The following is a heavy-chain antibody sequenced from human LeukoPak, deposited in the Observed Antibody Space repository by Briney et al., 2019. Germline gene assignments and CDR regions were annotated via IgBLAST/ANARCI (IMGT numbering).Heavy chain of an antibody. CDR1: GFTFSSYS. Sequence: GGSLRLSCAASGFTFSSYSMNWVRQAPGKGLEWVSYISSSSRTIYYADSVKGRFTISRDNAKNSLYLQMNSLRAEDTAVYYCTREWTEVTQNYFDYWGQGTLVTVSS. D-gene: IGHD3/OR15-3a*01. J-gene: IGHJ4*02. CDR2: ISSSSRTI. V-gene: IGHV3-48*01. CDR3: TREWTEVTQNYFDY.